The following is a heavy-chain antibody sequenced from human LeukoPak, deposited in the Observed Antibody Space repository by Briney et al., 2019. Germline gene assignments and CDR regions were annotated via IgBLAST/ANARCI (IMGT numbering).Heavy chain of an antibody. CDR2: IKEDGSEK. V-gene: IGHV3-7*01. J-gene: IGHJ4*02. CDR1: GFTFSSFW. D-gene: IGHD1-26*01. CDR3: ARDRTGSGSYYYFDY. Sequence: GGSLRLSCAASGFTFSSFWMHWLRQAPGKGLEWVANIKEDGSEKYYVDSVKGRFTISRDNAKNSLYLQMNSLRAEDTAVYYCARDRTGSGSYYYFDYWGQGTLVTVSS.